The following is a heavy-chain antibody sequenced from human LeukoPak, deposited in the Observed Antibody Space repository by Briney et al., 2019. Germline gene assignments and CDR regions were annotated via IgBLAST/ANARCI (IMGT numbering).Heavy chain of an antibody. CDR3: ARGGITMVRGVTS. CDR2: IKEDGSEK. V-gene: IGHV3-7*01. J-gene: IGHJ5*02. Sequence: GGSLRLSCAASGFTFSNYWMSWVRQAPGKGLEWVANIKEDGSEKYYVDSVKGRFTISRDNAKNSLSLQVNSLSAEDTAVYYCARGGITMVRGVTSWGQGTLVTVSS. CDR1: GFTFSNYW. D-gene: IGHD3-10*01.